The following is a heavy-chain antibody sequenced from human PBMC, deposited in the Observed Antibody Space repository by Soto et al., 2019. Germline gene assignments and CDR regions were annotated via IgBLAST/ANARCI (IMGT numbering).Heavy chain of an antibody. J-gene: IGHJ4*02. CDR1: GFTFSNYA. D-gene: IGHD1-26*01. Sequence: EVQLVESGGGLVQPGGSLRLSWEASGFTFSNYALNGVRRAPGKGLEWVSYIRTDSSTIYYADSVKGRFTISRDNAKNSLYLQMNSLRDEDTAVYYCARAFDGSYSYFDYWGQGALVTVSS. CDR2: IRTDSSTI. V-gene: IGHV3-48*02. CDR3: ARAFDGSYSYFDY.